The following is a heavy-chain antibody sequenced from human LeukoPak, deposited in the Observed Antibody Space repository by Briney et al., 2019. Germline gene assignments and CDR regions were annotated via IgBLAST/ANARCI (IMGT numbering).Heavy chain of an antibody. D-gene: IGHD4-11*01. CDR3: ARHDDSNPRVDD. V-gene: IGHV4-59*08. Sequence: SETLSLTCTVSGGSISSYYWSWVPQPPGKGLEWIGYISYSGYTNFHTSLKSSATTSAAMSKTQFSLKLNCAPAAHTPLYYCARHDDSNPRVDDWGEGRPVTVS. J-gene: IGHJ4*02. CDR1: GGSISSYY. CDR2: ISYSGYT.